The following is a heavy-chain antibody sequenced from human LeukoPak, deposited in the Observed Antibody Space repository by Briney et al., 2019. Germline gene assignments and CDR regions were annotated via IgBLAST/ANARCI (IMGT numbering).Heavy chain of an antibody. CDR2: IHYSGKT. CDR3: ARYYCPGGSCSHFDY. J-gene: IGHJ4*02. CDR1: GFTFDDYG. D-gene: IGHD2-15*01. V-gene: IGHV4-59*08. Sequence: PGGSLRLSCAASGFTFDDYGMSWIRQPPGKGLEWIGYIHYSGKTNCNPSLKSRVTISADTSKNQFSLKLTSVTAADTAVYYCARYYCPGGSCSHFDYWGQGTLVTVSS.